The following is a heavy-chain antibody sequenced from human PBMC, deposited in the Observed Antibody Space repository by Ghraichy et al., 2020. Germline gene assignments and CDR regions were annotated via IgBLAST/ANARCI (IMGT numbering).Heavy chain of an antibody. D-gene: IGHD2-2*01. CDR1: GFTFSSYG. Sequence: GGSLRLSCAASGFTFSSYGMHWVRQAPGKGLEWVAVIWYDGSNKYYADSVKGRFTISRDNSKNTLYLQMNSLRAEDTAVYYCAREPTLPAARGMDVWGQGTTVTVSS. V-gene: IGHV3-33*01. CDR2: IWYDGSNK. J-gene: IGHJ6*02. CDR3: AREPTLPAARGMDV.